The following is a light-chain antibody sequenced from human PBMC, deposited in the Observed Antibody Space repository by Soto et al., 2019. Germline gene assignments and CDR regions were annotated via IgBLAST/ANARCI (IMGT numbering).Light chain of an antibody. J-gene: IGLJ2*01. CDR2: GNI. CDR1: SSNIGACYE. V-gene: IGLV1-40*01. Sequence: QSVLTQPPSVSGAPGQRVTISCTGTSSNIGACYEVHWYQQLPGTAPTLLIHGNINRPSGVPDRFSGSKSDTSASLAITGLQAEDEADYYCQSFDSSMSGVVFGGGTKLTVL. CDR3: QSFDSSMSGVV.